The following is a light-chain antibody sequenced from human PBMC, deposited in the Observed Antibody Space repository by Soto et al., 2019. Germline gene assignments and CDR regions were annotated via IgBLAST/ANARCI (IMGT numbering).Light chain of an antibody. CDR3: QSHNNWPPIT. V-gene: IGKV3-11*01. J-gene: IGKJ1*01. Sequence: TQNPAPLSLSPGERATLSCRASQSVKIFFGWYQPRPGQAPAVMLHDAHPRAAGIPVPFSGSGSGTDSTLTISSTYPQDAAVYYCQSHNNWPPITFGQGTNV. CDR1: QSVKIF. CDR2: DAH.